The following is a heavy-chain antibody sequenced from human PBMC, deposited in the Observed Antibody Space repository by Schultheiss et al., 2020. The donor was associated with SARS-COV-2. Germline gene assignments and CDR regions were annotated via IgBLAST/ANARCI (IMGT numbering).Heavy chain of an antibody. CDR1: GGSISSGGYY. Sequence: SETLSLTCTVSGGSISSGGYYWSWIRQHPGKGLEWIGYIYYSGSTYYNPSLKSRVTISVDTSKNQFSLKLSSVTAADTAVYYFARDRRSSGWSPTYFDFWGQGTLVTVSS. J-gene: IGHJ4*02. D-gene: IGHD6-19*01. CDR3: ARDRRSSGWSPTYFDF. CDR2: IYYSGST. V-gene: IGHV4-31*03.